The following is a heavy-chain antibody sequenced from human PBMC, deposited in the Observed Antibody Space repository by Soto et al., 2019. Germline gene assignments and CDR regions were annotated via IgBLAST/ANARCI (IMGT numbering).Heavy chain of an antibody. D-gene: IGHD6-13*01. CDR3: AKVGKQQLVYYYYYGMDV. Sequence: GSLRLSCAASGFTFSSYGMHWVRQAPGKGLEWVAVISYDGSNKYYADSVKGRFTISRDNSKNTLYLQMNSLRAEDTAVYYCAKVGKQQLVYYYYYGMDVWGQGTTVTVSS. V-gene: IGHV3-30*18. CDR2: ISYDGSNK. CDR1: GFTFSSYG. J-gene: IGHJ6*02.